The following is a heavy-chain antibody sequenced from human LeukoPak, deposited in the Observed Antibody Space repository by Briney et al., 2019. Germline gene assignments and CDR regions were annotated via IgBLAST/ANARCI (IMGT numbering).Heavy chain of an antibody. Sequence: SVKVSCKASGGTFSGYAISWVRQAPGQGLEWMGGIIPIFGTANYAQKFQGRVTITTDESTSTAYMELSSLRSEDTAVYYCARGTTVTTNWFDPWGQGTLVTVSS. CDR1: GGTFSGYA. CDR2: IIPIFGTA. V-gene: IGHV1-69*05. D-gene: IGHD4-11*01. J-gene: IGHJ5*02. CDR3: ARGTTVTTNWFDP.